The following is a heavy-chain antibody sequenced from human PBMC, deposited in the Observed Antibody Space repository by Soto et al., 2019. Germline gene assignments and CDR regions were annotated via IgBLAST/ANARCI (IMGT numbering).Heavy chain of an antibody. D-gene: IGHD2-2*01. CDR3: AKGGAQLLHYNWFDP. Sequence: PGVSMRVSCTAAGFNICSYSMHWVSKEPGKGLEWVAVISYGGSNKYYADSVKGRFTISRDNSKNTLYLQMNSLRAEDTAVYYCAKGGAQLLHYNWFDPWGQGTLVTVSS. CDR1: GFNICSYS. J-gene: IGHJ5*02. CDR2: ISYGGSNK. V-gene: IGHV3-30-3*01.